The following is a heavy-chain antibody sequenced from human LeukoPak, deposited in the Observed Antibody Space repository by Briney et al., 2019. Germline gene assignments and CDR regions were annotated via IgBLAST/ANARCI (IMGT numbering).Heavy chain of an antibody. CDR1: GFTFSSQA. Sequence: GGSLRLSCAASGFTFSSQAMSWVRQAPGKGLEWVSAIGDDVVSTYYAESVKGRFTISRDNSMNTLYLQMNSLRAEDTATYYCARDSPLLTVWGQGTLVTVSS. J-gene: IGHJ4*02. V-gene: IGHV3-23*01. CDR3: ARDSPLLTV. D-gene: IGHD3-9*01. CDR2: IGDDVVST.